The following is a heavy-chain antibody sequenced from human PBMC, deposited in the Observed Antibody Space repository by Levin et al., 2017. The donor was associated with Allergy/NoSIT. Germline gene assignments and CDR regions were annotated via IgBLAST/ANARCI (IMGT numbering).Heavy chain of an antibody. V-gene: IGHV3-66*01. Sequence: PGGSLRLSCAASGFTVSTSYMNWVRQAPGKELEWVSVIYSDGRTYYADSVKDRFTISRDNSENTLYLQMNSLRAEDTAIYYCARCSGWYWACYFDYWGQGTLVTVSS. CDR2: IYSDGRT. CDR1: GFTVSTSY. D-gene: IGHD6-19*01. J-gene: IGHJ4*02. CDR3: ARCSGWYWACYFDY.